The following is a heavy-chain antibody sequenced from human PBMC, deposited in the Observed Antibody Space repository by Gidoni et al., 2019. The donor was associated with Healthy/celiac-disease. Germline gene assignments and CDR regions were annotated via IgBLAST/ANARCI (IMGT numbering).Heavy chain of an antibody. Sequence: QVQLVQSGAAVKKPGASAEVSCKASGYNFTRYGISWVRQGPGQGLEWKGWRSAYKGNTNNAQKPQGRVTMTKDTTTSAAYMELRGLRSDDTAVYYCARDRGGSYYHRYYLDYWGQGTLVTVSS. V-gene: IGHV1-18*04. D-gene: IGHD1-26*01. J-gene: IGHJ4*02. CDR1: GYNFTRYG. CDR2: RSAYKGNT. CDR3: ARDRGGSYYHRYYLDY.